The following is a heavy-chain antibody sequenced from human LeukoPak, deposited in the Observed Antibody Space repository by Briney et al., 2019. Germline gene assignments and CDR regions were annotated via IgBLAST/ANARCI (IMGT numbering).Heavy chain of an antibody. Sequence: GGSLRLSCAASGFTFSSYSMNWVRQAPGKGLGRVSSISSSSSYIYYADSVKGRFTISRDNAKNSLYLQMNSLRAEDTAVYYCARGIAVLGYYFDYWGQGTLVTVSS. CDR2: ISSSSSYI. CDR3: ARGIAVLGYYFDY. D-gene: IGHD6-19*01. J-gene: IGHJ4*02. CDR1: GFTFSSYS. V-gene: IGHV3-21*01.